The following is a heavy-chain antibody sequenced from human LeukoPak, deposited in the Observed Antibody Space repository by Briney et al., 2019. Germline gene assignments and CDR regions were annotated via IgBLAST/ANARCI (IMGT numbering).Heavy chain of an antibody. J-gene: IGHJ4*02. Sequence: SETLSLTCTVSGGSLNDYYWSWIRQPPGKGLEWIGYIFYNGSTNYNPSLKSRVTISVGTSKNQFSLKLSSVTAADTAVYYCARAGYTSGWYGGNYYFDYWGQGTLVSVSS. V-gene: IGHV4-59*01. CDR2: IFYNGST. CDR3: ARAGYTSGWYGGNYYFDY. D-gene: IGHD6-19*01. CDR1: GGSLNDYY.